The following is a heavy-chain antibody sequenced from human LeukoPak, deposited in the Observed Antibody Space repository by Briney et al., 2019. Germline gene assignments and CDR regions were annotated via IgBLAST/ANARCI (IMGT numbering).Heavy chain of an antibody. J-gene: IGHJ4*02. V-gene: IGHV1-2*06. D-gene: IGHD4-17*01. CDR1: GYTFTGYY. CDR2: INPNTSRT. CDR3: ARESYGTHGY. Sequence: ASVKVSCKASGYTFTGYYIHGGGQDPGEGIELIGRINPNTSRTNYPQKFQGSVTITNDTSISTAYMDLTTLRSDDTAVYYCARESYGTHGYWGQGTLVTVSS.